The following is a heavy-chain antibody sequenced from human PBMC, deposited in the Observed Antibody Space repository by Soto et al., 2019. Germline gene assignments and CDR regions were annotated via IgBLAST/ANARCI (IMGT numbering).Heavy chain of an antibody. CDR1: GFTFSIYA. V-gene: IGHV3-23*01. Sequence: EVPLLESGGGLVQPGGSLRLSCAASGFTFSIYAMNWVRQAPGKGLEWVSGISGNDGSTYYADSVKGRFTISRDNSKSTVYLQMSSLRAEDTALYYCGKSKTGRSRGAFDIWGQGTMVTVSS. J-gene: IGHJ3*02. CDR2: ISGNDGST. CDR3: GKSKTGRSRGAFDI. D-gene: IGHD1-1*01.